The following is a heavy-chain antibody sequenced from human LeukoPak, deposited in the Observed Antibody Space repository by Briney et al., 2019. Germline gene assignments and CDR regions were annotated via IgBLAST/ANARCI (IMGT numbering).Heavy chain of an antibody. V-gene: IGHV4-4*07. CDR2: IYTSGST. J-gene: IGHJ6*03. Sequence: PSETLSLTCTVSGGSISSYYWSWIRQPAGKGLEWIGRIYTSGSTNYNPSLKSRVTISVDTSKNQFSLKLSSVTAADTAVYYCARGQAIFGAVSYYYYMDVWGKGTTVTVSS. CDR1: GGSISSYY. D-gene: IGHD3-3*01. CDR3: ARGQAIFGAVSYYYYMDV.